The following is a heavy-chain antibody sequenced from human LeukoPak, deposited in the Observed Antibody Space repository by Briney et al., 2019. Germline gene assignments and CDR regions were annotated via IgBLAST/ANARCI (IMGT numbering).Heavy chain of an antibody. Sequence: SETLSLTCTVSGGSISSSSFYWGWIRQPPGKGLEWIGSIYYSGSTYYNPSLKSRVTISVDTSKNQFSLKLSSVTAADTAVYYCARVTLAGPPDYFDYWGQGTLVTVSS. CDR1: GGSISSSSFY. CDR2: IYYSGST. J-gene: IGHJ4*02. V-gene: IGHV4-39*01. CDR3: ARVTLAGPPDYFDY. D-gene: IGHD6-13*01.